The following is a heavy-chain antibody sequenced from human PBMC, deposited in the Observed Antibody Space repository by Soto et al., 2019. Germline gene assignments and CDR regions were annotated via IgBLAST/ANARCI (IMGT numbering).Heavy chain of an antibody. J-gene: IGHJ6*02. V-gene: IGHV1-2*04. CDR3: ARGDSTDCSNGVCSFFYNHDMDV. D-gene: IGHD2-8*01. CDR2: INPKSGGT. Sequence: DSVQVSWKASGYSFTDYHIHWVRQAPGQGLEWLGRINPKSGGTSTAQKFQGWVTMTTDTSISTASMELTRLTSDDTAIYYCARGDSTDCSNGVCSFFYNHDMDVWGQGTTVTVSS. CDR1: GYSFTDYH.